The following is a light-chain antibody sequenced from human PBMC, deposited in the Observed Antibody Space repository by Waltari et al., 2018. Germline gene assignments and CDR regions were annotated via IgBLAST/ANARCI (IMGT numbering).Light chain of an antibody. Sequence: QSALPQPRSVSGSPGQSVTISCTGTSSDVGGYNYVPWYQQHPAKAPKLIIYDINKRPSGVPYRFPGSKSGNTASLTISGLQAEDEADYYCCSYVGSNIYWVFGGGTKLTVL. CDR1: SSDVGGYNY. J-gene: IGLJ3*02. V-gene: IGLV2-11*02. CDR2: DIN. CDR3: CSYVGSNIYWV.